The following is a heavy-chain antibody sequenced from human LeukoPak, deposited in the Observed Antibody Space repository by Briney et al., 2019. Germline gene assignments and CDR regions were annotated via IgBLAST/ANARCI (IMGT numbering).Heavy chain of an antibody. Sequence: GGSLRLSCAASGFTFSSYSMNWVRQAPGKGLEWVSSISSSSSYIYYADPVKGRFAISRDNAKNSLYLQMNSLRAEDTAVYYCARGAVAGIYYFDYWGQGTLVTVSS. CDR2: ISSSSSYI. CDR1: GFTFSSYS. CDR3: ARGAVAGIYYFDY. J-gene: IGHJ4*02. D-gene: IGHD6-19*01. V-gene: IGHV3-21*01.